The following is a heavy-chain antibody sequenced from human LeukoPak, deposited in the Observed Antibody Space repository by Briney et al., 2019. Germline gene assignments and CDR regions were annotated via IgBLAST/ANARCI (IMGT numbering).Heavy chain of an antibody. CDR3: ATGIAAAGTQNAFDI. Sequence: ASVKVSCKASGYTFTSYAMHWVRQAPGQRLEWMGWINAGNGNTKYSQKFQGRVTITRDTSASTAYMELSSLRSEGTAVYYCATGIAAAGTQNAFDIWGQGTMVTVSS. CDR2: INAGNGNT. J-gene: IGHJ3*02. D-gene: IGHD6-13*01. V-gene: IGHV1-3*01. CDR1: GYTFTSYA.